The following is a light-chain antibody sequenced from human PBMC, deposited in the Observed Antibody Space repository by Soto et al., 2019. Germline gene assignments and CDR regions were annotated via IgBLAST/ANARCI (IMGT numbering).Light chain of an antibody. CDR3: CSYAGSYSLYV. CDR1: SSDVGGYNY. Sequence: QSVLTQPRSVSGSPGQSVTISCTGTSSDVGGYNYVSWYQQHPGKAPKLIIYDVSERPSGVPDRFSGSKSGNTASLTISGLQAEDEADYYCCSYAGSYSLYVFGTGTKLTVL. J-gene: IGLJ1*01. CDR2: DVS. V-gene: IGLV2-11*01.